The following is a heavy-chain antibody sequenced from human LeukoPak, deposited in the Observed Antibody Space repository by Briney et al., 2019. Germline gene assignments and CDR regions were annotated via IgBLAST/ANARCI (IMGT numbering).Heavy chain of an antibody. D-gene: IGHD2-2*01. CDR1: GFTFSSYW. J-gene: IGHJ4*02. CDR3: ARDEPRYCSTTRCLGG. V-gene: IGHV3-7*01. Sequence: GGSLRLSCAASGFTFSSYWMSWVRQAPGKGLEWVANIKQDGSEKNYVDSVKGRFTISRENAQNSLYLQMNSLRAEDTAVYYCARDEPRYCSTTRCLGGWGQGTLVTVSS. CDR2: IKQDGSEK.